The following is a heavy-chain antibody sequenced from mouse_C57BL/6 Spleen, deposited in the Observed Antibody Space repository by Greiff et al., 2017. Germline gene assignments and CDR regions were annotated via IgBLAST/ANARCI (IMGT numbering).Heavy chain of an antibody. D-gene: IGHD2-3*01. CDR2: IYPRDGST. CDR3: ARRDGYYRSYYAMDY. Sequence: QVQLQQSDAELVKPGASVKISCKVSGYTFTDHTIHWMKQRPEQGLEWIGYIYPRDGSTKYNEKFKGKATLTADKSSSTAYMQLNSLTSEDSAVYFCARRDGYYRSYYAMDYWGQGTLVTVSS. CDR1: GYTFTDHT. V-gene: IGHV1-78*01. J-gene: IGHJ4*01.